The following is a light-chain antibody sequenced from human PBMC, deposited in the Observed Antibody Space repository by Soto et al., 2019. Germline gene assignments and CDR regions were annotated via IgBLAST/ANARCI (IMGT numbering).Light chain of an antibody. CDR1: QSVSSSY. V-gene: IGKV3D-20*02. CDR2: GAS. CDR3: QQRSNWPIT. J-gene: IGKJ5*01. Sequence: EIVLTQSPGTLSLSPGERATLSCRASQSVSSSYFSWYQQKPGQAPRIIIFGASSRATGIPDRFSGSGSGTDYTLTITRLEPEDFAVYYCQQRSNWPITFGQGTRLEIK.